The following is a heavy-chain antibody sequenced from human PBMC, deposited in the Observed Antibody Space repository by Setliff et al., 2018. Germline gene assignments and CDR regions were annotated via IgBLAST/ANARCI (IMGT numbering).Heavy chain of an antibody. J-gene: IGHJ4*02. D-gene: IGHD2-15*01. CDR3: IVNMVRPVTGLDS. CDR2: IYYSGST. CDR1: GGSISSYY. V-gene: IGHV4-59*01. Sequence: PSETLSLTCTVSGGSISSYYWSWIRQPPGKGLEWIGYIYYSGSTNYNPSLKSRVTISVDTSKNQFSLELSGLTSADTAIYYCIVNMVRPVTGLDSWGPGTLVTVSS.